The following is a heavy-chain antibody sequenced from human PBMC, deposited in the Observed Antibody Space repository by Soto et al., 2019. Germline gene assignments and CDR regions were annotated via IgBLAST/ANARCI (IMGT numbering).Heavy chain of an antibody. V-gene: IGHV4-39*01. Sequence: PSETLSLTCTVSGGSISGSSYYWGWIRQPPGKGLEWIGSIYYSGSTYYNPSLKSRVTMSVDTSKNQFSLKLSSVIAADTAVYYCARYSSSWSKYVQHWGRGTLVTVSS. CDR3: ARYSSSWSKYVQH. D-gene: IGHD6-13*01. CDR2: IYYSGST. CDR1: GGSISGSSYY. J-gene: IGHJ1*01.